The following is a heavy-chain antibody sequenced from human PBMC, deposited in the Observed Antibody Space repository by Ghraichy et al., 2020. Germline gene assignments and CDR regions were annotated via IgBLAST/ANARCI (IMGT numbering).Heavy chain of an antibody. CDR3: ARETAVTTVVTPSVDY. V-gene: IGHV3-23*01. CDR2: ISGSGGST. Sequence: GGSLRLSCAASGFTFSSYAMNWVRQAPGKGLEWVSAISGSGGSTYYADSVKGRFTISRDNSKNTLYLQMNSLRAEDTAVYYCARETAVTTVVTPSVDYWGQGTLVTVSS. D-gene: IGHD4-23*01. CDR1: GFTFSSYA. J-gene: IGHJ4*02.